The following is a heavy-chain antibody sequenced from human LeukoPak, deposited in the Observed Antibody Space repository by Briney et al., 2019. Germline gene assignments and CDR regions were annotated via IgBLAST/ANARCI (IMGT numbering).Heavy chain of an antibody. J-gene: IGHJ4*02. CDR3: AKPSIPWGSGTVKIYYFDY. V-gene: IGHV3-23*01. CDR1: GFTFSSYD. D-gene: IGHD3-10*01. CDR2: FSGSGDIT. Sequence: GGSLRLSCAASGFTFSSYDMNWVRQAPGKGLEWASAFSGSGDITNHADSVKGRFTVSRDNSKNTLYLQMNSLRAEDTAVYYCAKPSIPWGSGTVKIYYFDYWGQGTLVTVSS.